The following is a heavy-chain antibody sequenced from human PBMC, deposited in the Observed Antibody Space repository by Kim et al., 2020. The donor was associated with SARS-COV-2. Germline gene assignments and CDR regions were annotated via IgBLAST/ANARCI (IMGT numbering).Heavy chain of an antibody. J-gene: IGHJ4*02. D-gene: IGHD3-10*01. V-gene: IGHV3-74*01. Sequence: GGSLRLSCAASGFTFSRYWMQWVRQAPGKGLDWVSRINTDGSTTGYADSVKGRFSISRDNAKNTLYLQMNSLRAEDTAVYYCTTDQYGPGPNWGQGTLVTVSS. CDR2: INTDGSTT. CDR3: TTDQYGPGPN. CDR1: GFTFSRYW.